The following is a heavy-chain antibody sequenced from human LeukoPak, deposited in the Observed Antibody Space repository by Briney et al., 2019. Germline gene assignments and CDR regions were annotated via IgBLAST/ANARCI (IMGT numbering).Heavy chain of an antibody. Sequence: PGGSLRLSCAASGFTFSSYAMHWVRQAPGKGLEWVAVISYDGSNKYYADSVKGRFTISRDNSKNTLYLQMNSLRAEDTAVYYCARDRNQNYFDYWGQGTLVTVSS. J-gene: IGHJ4*02. CDR1: GFTFSSYA. CDR2: ISYDGSNK. V-gene: IGHV3-30-3*01. D-gene: IGHD1-14*01. CDR3: ARDRNQNYFDY.